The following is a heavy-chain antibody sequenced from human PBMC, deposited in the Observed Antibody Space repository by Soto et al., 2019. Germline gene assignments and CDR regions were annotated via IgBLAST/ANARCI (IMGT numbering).Heavy chain of an antibody. V-gene: IGHV3-23*01. Sequence: GSLRLSCAASGFTFSSYAMSWVRQAPGKGLEWVSAISGSGGSTYYADSVKGRFTISRDNSKNTLYPQMNSLRAEDTAVYYCARSSVVVAAMFDYWGQGTLVTVSS. D-gene: IGHD2-15*01. CDR2: ISGSGGST. CDR3: ARSSVVVAAMFDY. J-gene: IGHJ4*02. CDR1: GFTFSSYA.